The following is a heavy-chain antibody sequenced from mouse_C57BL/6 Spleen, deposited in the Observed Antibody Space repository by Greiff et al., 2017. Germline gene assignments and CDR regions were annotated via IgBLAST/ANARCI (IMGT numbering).Heavy chain of an antibody. CDR3: ASDGYYIDY. D-gene: IGHD2-2*01. V-gene: IGHV3-6*01. CDR2: ISYDGSN. Sequence: EVQLVESGPGLVKPSQSLSLTCSVTGYSITSGYYWNWIRQFPGNKLEWMGYISYDGSNNYNPSLKNRISITRDTSKNQFYLKLNSVTTEDTATYYCASDGYYIDYWGQGTTRTVSS. J-gene: IGHJ2*01. CDR1: GYSITSGYY.